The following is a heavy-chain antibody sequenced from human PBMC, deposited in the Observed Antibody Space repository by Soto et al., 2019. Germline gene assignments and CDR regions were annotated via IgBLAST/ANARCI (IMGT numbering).Heavy chain of an antibody. D-gene: IGHD3-22*01. V-gene: IGHV1-18*04. CDR3: ATEPIYYNDGSGYYPLGH. J-gene: IGHJ4*02. CDR2: ISAHNGDT. CDR1: GYSFATYG. Sequence: ASVKVSCKASGYSFATYGFSRVRQAPGQGLECVGWISAHNGDTHYSQKFQGRVTRTTDTSTNTGYMELRSMTSDDTAVYFCATEPIYYNDGSGYYPLGHWGQGTLVPVSS.